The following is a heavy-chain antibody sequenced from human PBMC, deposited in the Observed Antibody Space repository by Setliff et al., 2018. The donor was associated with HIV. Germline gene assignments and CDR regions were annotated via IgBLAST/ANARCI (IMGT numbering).Heavy chain of an antibody. Sequence: GGSLRLSCVASGFRFRTYAMSWVRQSQGKGLEWVSGINWNGGSTGYADSVKGRFTISRDNAKNSLYLQMNSLRAEDTALYYCARGAYGSGSYYNFDYWGQGTLVTVSS. J-gene: IGHJ4*02. D-gene: IGHD3-10*01. CDR3: ARGAYGSGSYYNFDY. CDR1: GFRFRTYA. V-gene: IGHV3-20*04. CDR2: INWNGGST.